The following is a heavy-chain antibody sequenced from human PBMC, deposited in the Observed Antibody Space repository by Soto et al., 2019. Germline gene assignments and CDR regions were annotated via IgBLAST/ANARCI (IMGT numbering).Heavy chain of an antibody. CDR3: AEWARYCSGADCRA. CDR2: ISGSGTIT. Sequence: EVQLLESGVGLGQPGGSLRLSCAASGFPFSSRAMSGVRQAPGKVLEWVSAISGSGTITYYADSVKGRFTISRDTSKNTLYLQMNSLRADDTAVYYCAEWARYCSGADCRAWGQGTLVTVSS. D-gene: IGHD2-15*01. CDR1: GFPFSSRA. V-gene: IGHV3-23*01. J-gene: IGHJ5*02.